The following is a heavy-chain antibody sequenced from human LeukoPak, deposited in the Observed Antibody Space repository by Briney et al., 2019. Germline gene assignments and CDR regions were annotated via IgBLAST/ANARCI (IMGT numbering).Heavy chain of an antibody. Sequence: HPGGSLGLSCAASGFTFRNYVIHWVRQAPGKGLEWVAVTSSDLNVKLYADSVKGRFTISRDNSRSTLYLQMNSLSPEDTAIYYCAREGYYGSGSPPSLYFDYWGQGTLVTVSS. V-gene: IGHV3-30-3*01. D-gene: IGHD3-10*01. J-gene: IGHJ4*02. CDR2: TSSDLNVK. CDR3: AREGYYGSGSPPSLYFDY. CDR1: GFTFRNYV.